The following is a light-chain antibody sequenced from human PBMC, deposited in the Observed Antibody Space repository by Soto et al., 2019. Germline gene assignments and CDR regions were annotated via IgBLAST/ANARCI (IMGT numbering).Light chain of an antibody. V-gene: IGKV3-20*01. CDR3: QQDGSSRT. Sequence: LSPGALSLSQGERATLSCRASQSVSSSYLAWYQQKPGQAPRLLIYGASSRATGIPDRFSGSGSGTDFTLTISRLEPEDFAVYYCQQDGSSRTFGQGTKVDI. CDR2: GAS. J-gene: IGKJ1*01. CDR1: QSVSSSY.